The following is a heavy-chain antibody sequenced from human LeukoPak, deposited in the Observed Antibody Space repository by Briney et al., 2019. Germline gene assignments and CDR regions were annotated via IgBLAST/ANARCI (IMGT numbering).Heavy chain of an antibody. CDR2: IYYSGNT. Sequence: SETLSLTCAVYGGSFSGYYWSWIRQPPGKGLEWIGYIYYSGNTHYNPSLRSRVTISVDTSKNQFSLNLRSVTAADTAMYYCARGGPRLYYYYMHVWGKGTTVTISS. D-gene: IGHD3-22*01. CDR1: GGSFSGYY. CDR3: ARGGPRLYYYYMHV. J-gene: IGHJ6*03. V-gene: IGHV4-59*01.